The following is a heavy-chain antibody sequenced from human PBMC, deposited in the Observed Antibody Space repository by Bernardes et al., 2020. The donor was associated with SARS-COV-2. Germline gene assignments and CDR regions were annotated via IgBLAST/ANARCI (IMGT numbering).Heavy chain of an antibody. D-gene: IGHD4-17*01. CDR1: GFNFSGSA. Sequence: GGSLRLSCAASGFNFSGSAIQWVRQPPGKGLEWIGRIRSKPKGYATTYAASLKGRFVISRDDSRNTAYLQMHSLKIEDTAVYYCTGDYLYWDQGTLVSVSS. J-gene: IGHJ4*02. V-gene: IGHV3-73*01. CDR3: TGDYLY. CDR2: IRSKPKGYAT.